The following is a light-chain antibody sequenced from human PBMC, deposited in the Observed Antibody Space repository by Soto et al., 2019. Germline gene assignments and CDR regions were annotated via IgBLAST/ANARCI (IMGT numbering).Light chain of an antibody. V-gene: IGKV3-15*01. CDR3: QQYDKSPWT. Sequence: EIVMTQSPATLSVSPGERATLSCRASQSVSSNLAWYQQKPGQAPRLLIHGATTRATGIPARFSGSGSGTDFTLTISGLEPEDFAVYYCQQYDKSPWTFGQGTKVDI. J-gene: IGKJ1*01. CDR1: QSVSSN. CDR2: GAT.